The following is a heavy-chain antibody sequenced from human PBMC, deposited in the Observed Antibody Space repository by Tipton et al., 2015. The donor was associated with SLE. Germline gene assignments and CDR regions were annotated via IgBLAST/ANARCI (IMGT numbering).Heavy chain of an antibody. D-gene: IGHD3-10*01. J-gene: IGHJ4*02. CDR1: GFTFSDYY. CDR2: ISSSSSTI. CDR3: ASTTMVRGVIEAPLDY. V-gene: IGHV3-11*04. Sequence: SLRLSCAASGFTFSDYYMSWIRQAPGKGLEWVSYISSSSSTIYYADSVEGRFTISRDNAKNSLYLQMNSLRDEDTAVYYCASTTMVRGVIEAPLDYWGQGTLVTVSS.